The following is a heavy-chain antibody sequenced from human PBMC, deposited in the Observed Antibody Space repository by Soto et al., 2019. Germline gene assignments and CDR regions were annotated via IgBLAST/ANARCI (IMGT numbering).Heavy chain of an antibody. CDR3: ARHPAGYSGSGGPP. CDR1: GGTFSSYA. Sequence: QVQLVQSGAEVKKPGSSVKVSCKASGGTFSSYAISWVRQAPGQGLEWRGGLIPIFGTANYAQKSQGRVTSTADEPTSAADRELGALTAAAAALAYCARHPAGYSGSGGPPWGQGPLVTVSS. D-gene: IGHD3-10*01. CDR2: LIPIFGTA. V-gene: IGHV1-69*12. J-gene: IGHJ1*01.